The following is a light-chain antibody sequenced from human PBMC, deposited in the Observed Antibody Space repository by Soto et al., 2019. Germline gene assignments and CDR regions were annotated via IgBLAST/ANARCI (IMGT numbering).Light chain of an antibody. CDR2: GAS. CDR3: QQYGGSPRT. V-gene: IGKV3-20*01. J-gene: IGKJ1*01. CDR1: QSVSSSN. Sequence: EIVLTQSPGTLSLSPGERATLSCRASQSVSSSNLAWYQQKPGQAPRLLIDGASSRATGIPDRFSGSGSGTDFTLTISRLEPEDFAVYYCQQYGGSPRTFGQGTKVDIK.